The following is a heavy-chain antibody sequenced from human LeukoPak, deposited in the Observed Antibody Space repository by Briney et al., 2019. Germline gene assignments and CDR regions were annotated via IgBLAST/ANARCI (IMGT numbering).Heavy chain of an antibody. CDR3: AKVKTDILIPDS. J-gene: IGHJ4*02. Sequence: GGSLRLSCAASGFTFSSHGMNWVRQAPGKGLERVSGIIPSGHTTYYADSVRGRFTISRDNSKNTLYLQMNSLTSADTAVYYCAKVKTDILIPDSWGQGTLVTVSS. CDR2: IIPSGHTT. V-gene: IGHV3-23*01. CDR1: GFTFSSHG. D-gene: IGHD2-21*02.